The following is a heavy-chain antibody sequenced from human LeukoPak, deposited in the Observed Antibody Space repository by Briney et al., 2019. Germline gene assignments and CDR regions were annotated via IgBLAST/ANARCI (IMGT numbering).Heavy chain of an antibody. D-gene: IGHD6-19*01. V-gene: IGHV3-7*01. CDR1: GFTLGTYW. CDR2: IYHDGSET. J-gene: IGHJ4*02. CDR3: ARYPGNKGSGWYYFDY. Sequence: GGSLSLSCAASGFTLGTYWRNWVRQPPGKGLEWVAYIYHDGSETYYVDSVEGRFTISRDNAENSLYLQMNSLRVEDTAVYYCARYPGNKGSGWYYFDYWGQGTLVTVSS.